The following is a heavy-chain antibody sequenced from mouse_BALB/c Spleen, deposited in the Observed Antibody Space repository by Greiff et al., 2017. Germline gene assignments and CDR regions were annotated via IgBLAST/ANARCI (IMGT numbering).Heavy chain of an antibody. CDR2: ISTCSSYT. J-gene: IGHJ3*01. D-gene: IGHD1-1*01. CDR1: GFTFSSYD. Sequence: EVQLLESGGDLVKPGGSLKLSCAASGFTFSSYDMAWVRQTPGKRLEWVATISTCSSYTYYPHRVKGRSTLTRDNTMSTLYLQISSLKSEDTAMYCCARQGRRLAYWGQGTMVTVSA. CDR3: ARQGRRLAY. V-gene: IGHV5-6*01.